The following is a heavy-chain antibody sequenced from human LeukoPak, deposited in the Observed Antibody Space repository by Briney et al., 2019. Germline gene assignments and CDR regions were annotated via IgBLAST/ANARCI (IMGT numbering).Heavy chain of an antibody. CDR2: ISAYNGNT. J-gene: IGHJ4*02. CDR3: AARTRYYYDSSFDY. V-gene: IGHV1-18*01. CDR1: GYTFTSYD. Sequence: AASVKVSCKASGYTFTSYDISWVRQAPGQGLEWMGWISAYNGNTNYAQKLQGRVTMTTDTSTSTAYMELSSLRSEDTAVYYCAARTRYYYDSSFDYWGQGTLVTVSS. D-gene: IGHD3-22*01.